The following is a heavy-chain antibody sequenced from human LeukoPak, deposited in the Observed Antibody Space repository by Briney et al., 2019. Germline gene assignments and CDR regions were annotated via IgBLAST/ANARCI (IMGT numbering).Heavy chain of an antibody. V-gene: IGHV4-39*07. J-gene: IGHJ6*03. D-gene: IGHD6-6*01. CDR1: GGSISSSSYY. CDR3: ATVAASPLYYYYMDV. Sequence: PSETLSLTCTVSGGSISSSSYYWGWSRQPPGKGLEWIGSIYYSGSTNYNPSLKSRVTISVDTSKNQFSLKLSSVTAADTAVYYCATVAASPLYYYYMDVWGKGTTVTISS. CDR2: IYYSGST.